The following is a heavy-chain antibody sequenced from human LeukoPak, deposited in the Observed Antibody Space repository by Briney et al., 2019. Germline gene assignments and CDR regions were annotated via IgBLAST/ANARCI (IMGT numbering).Heavy chain of an antibody. J-gene: IGHJ2*01. D-gene: IGHD6-13*01. CDR3: ARDSGGEQQLVPHWYFDL. CDR2: ISSSSSYI. V-gene: IGHV3-21*01. Sequence: GGSLRLSCAASGFTFSSYSMSWVRQAPGKGLEWVSSISSSSSYIYYADSVKGRFTISRDNAKNSLYLQMNSLRAEDTAVYYCARDSGGEQQLVPHWYFDLWGRGTLVTVSS. CDR1: GFTFSSYS.